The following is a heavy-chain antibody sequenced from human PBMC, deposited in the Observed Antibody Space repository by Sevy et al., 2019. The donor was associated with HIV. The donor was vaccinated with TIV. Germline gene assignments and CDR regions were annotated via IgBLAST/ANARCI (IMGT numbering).Heavy chain of an antibody. V-gene: IGHV1-18*01. CDR1: GYTFTSFG. Sequence: ASVKVSCKPSGYTFTSFGFTWVRQAPGQGLEWVGSINTYNSNTYYAQRLQGRLSMTTDTSTSTAYMELRSLRSDDTAVYFCAREGGYCSGGSCYVLLGAFDIWGQGTMVTVSS. J-gene: IGHJ3*02. D-gene: IGHD2-15*01. CDR3: AREGGYCSGGSCYVLLGAFDI. CDR2: INTYNSNT.